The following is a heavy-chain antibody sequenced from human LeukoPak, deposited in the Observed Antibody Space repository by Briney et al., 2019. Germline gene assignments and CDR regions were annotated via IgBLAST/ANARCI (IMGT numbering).Heavy chain of an antibody. D-gene: IGHD2-2*01. V-gene: IGHV4-34*01. CDR3: ARHQRFSAVTFDY. J-gene: IGHJ4*02. CDR1: GGSFSGYY. CDR2: ISHSGST. Sequence: SETLSLTCDVYGGSFSGYYWSWIRQPPGKGLEWIGEISHSGSTNYNPSLKSRVTISVDTSKNQFSLKLTSVTAADTAVYYCARHQRFSAVTFDYWGQGTVVTVSS.